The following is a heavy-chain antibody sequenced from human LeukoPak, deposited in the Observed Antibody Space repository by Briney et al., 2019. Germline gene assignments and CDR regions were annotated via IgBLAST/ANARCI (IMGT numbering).Heavy chain of an antibody. CDR3: ARRPITVTINTPKPFDY. V-gene: IGHV4-59*08. CDR2: IYYSGST. J-gene: IGHJ4*02. D-gene: IGHD4-17*01. Sequence: SETLSLTCTVSGGSISSYYWSWIRQPPGKGLEWIGYIYYSGSTNYNPSLKSRVTISVDTSKNQFSLKLSSVTAADTAVYYCARRPITVTINTPKPFDYWGQGTLVTVSS. CDR1: GGSISSYY.